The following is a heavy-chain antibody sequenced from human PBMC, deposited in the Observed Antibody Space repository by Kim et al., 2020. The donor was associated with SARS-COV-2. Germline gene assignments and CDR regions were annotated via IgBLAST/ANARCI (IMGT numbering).Heavy chain of an antibody. D-gene: IGHD3-9*01. J-gene: IGHJ4*02. CDR3: ARLPPQSMVLTGSDY. Sequence: SETLSLTCTVSGGSIDNFYWSWIRQTPGKGLEWIGCIYYSGTTSYNPSLKSRVTISVDVSNNEFSLHLTSVTAADTAVYYCARLPPQSMVLTGSDYWGQGILVIVSS. CDR1: GGSIDNFY. CDR2: IYYSGTT. V-gene: IGHV4-59*08.